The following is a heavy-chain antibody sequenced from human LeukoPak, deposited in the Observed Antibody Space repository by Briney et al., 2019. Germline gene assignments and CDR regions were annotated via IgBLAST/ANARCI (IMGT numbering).Heavy chain of an antibody. CDR2: IKTDGSIT. CDR3: ARDGDAPMTDFDY. V-gene: IGHV3-74*01. J-gene: IGHJ4*02. D-gene: IGHD2-21*02. CDR1: GFTFSSYW. Sequence: GGSLRLSCAASGFTFSSYWMHWVRQDPGKGLAWVSCIKTDGSITAYAGSVKGRFTISRDNAKNTLYLQMNSLRADDTAVYYCARDGDAPMTDFDYWGQGTLVTVSS.